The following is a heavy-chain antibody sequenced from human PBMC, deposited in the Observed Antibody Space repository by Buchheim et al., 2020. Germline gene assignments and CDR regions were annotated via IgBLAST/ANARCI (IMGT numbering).Heavy chain of an antibody. CDR2: IWYDGSNK. J-gene: IGHJ6*02. V-gene: IGHV3-33*01. Sequence: QVQLVESGGGVVQPGRSLRLSCAASGFTFSSYGMHWVRQAPGKGLEWVAVIWYDGSNKYYADSVKGRFTISRDNSKNALYLQMNSLRAEDTAVYYCARDGREPAAAMGPYYYYGMDVWGQGTT. CDR3: ARDGREPAAAMGPYYYYGMDV. D-gene: IGHD2-2*01. CDR1: GFTFSSYG.